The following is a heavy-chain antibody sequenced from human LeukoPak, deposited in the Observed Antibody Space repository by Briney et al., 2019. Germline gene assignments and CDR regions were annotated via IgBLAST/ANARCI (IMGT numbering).Heavy chain of an antibody. J-gene: IGHJ4*02. Sequence: ASVKVSCKASGGTFSSYAISWVRQAPGQGLEWMGRIIPILGIANYAQKFQGRVTITADKSTSTAYMELSSLRSEDTAVYYCASSWEMATMIGYWGQGTLVTVSS. CDR2: IIPILGIA. CDR3: ASSWEMATMIGY. D-gene: IGHD5-12*01. CDR1: GGTFSSYA. V-gene: IGHV1-69*04.